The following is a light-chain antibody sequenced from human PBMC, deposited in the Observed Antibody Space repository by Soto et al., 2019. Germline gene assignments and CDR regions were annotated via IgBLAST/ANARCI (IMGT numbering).Light chain of an antibody. CDR2: RTS. J-gene: IGKJ5*01. Sequence: EIVLTQSPGHLFLSPGERATLXCRASQSLSSPYLAWYQPKPGQAPRLLIYRTSTRDTGITERFSGSGYGKDFTITISRLEPEDFAVYDCQQFGSSVTFGQGTRLEIK. CDR3: QQFGSSVT. CDR1: QSLSSPY. V-gene: IGKV3-20*01.